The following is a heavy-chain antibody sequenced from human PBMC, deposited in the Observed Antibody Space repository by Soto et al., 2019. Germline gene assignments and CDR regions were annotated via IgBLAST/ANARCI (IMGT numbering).Heavy chain of an antibody. V-gene: IGHV4-4*07. CDR2: IYSSGSS. Sequence: ETLSLTCTVSGGSISGSYWSWVRQPAGKGLEWIGRIYSSGSSNYNPSLNSRLTMSLDTSKNQFSLKLRSVTAADTAIYYCARLFTVTTDYYFGMDVWGQGTTVTVSS. D-gene: IGHD4-17*01. CDR1: GGSISGSY. CDR3: ARLFTVTTDYYFGMDV. J-gene: IGHJ6*02.